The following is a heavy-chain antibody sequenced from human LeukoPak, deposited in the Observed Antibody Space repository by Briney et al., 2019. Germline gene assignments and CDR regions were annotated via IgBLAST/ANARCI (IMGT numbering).Heavy chain of an antibody. CDR3: ARDYSSGRFGFDY. J-gene: IGHJ4*02. CDR2: TNWNGGST. CDR1: GFTFDDYG. V-gene: IGHV3-20*04. Sequence: GGSLRLSCAASGFTFDDYGMSWVRQAQGKGLEWVSGTNWNGGSTGYADSVKGRFTISRDNAKNSLYLQMNSLRAEDTALYYCARDYSSGRFGFDYWGQGTLVTVSS. D-gene: IGHD6-19*01.